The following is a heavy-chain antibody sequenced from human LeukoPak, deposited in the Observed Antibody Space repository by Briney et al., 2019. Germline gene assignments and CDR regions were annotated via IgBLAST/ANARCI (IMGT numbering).Heavy chain of an antibody. CDR3: AREGYYGSGSFSNWLDP. CDR2: MNPNSGNT. V-gene: IGHV1-8*01. D-gene: IGHD3-10*01. CDR1: GYTFNIYD. J-gene: IGHJ5*02. Sequence: GASVKVSCKASGYTFNIYDINWVRQAPGQGLEWMGWMNPNSGNTGYAQKFQGRVTMTRNTSITTAYMELRSLKSDDTAVYYCAREGYYGSGSFSNWLDPWGQGTLVTVSS.